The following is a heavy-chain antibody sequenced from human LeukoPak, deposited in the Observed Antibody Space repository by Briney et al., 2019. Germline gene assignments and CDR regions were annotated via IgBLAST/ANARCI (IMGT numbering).Heavy chain of an antibody. CDR1: GFTFSSYA. D-gene: IGHD4-23*01. CDR2: ISGSGGST. V-gene: IGHV3-23*01. CDR3: AKGGGGNSMSDYYYGMDV. Sequence: GGSLRLSCAASGFTFSSYAMSWVRQAPGKGLEWVSAISGSGGSTYYADSVKGRFTISRDNSKNTLYPQMNSLRAEDTAVYYCAKGGGGNSMSDYYYGMDVWGQGTTVTVSS. J-gene: IGHJ6*02.